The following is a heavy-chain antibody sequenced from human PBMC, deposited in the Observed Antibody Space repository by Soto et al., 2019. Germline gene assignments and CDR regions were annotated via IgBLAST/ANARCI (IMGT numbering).Heavy chain of an antibody. D-gene: IGHD6-13*01. V-gene: IGHV3-48*03. J-gene: IGHJ4*02. CDR1: GFSFSTFE. Sequence: EVHLVESGGALVQPGGSLRLSCAASGFSFSTFEMNWVRQAPGKGLEWVAYINSGSDTIHYADSVRGRFTVSRDNAKNSLFLQMNSLRVEDTAFYYCARDRAAGGYWGQGTLVTVSS. CDR2: INSGSDTI. CDR3: ARDRAAGGY.